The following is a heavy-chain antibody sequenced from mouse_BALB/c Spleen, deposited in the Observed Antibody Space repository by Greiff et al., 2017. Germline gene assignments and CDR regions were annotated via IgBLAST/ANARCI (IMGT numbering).Heavy chain of an antibody. D-gene: IGHD2-4*01. V-gene: IGHV5-17*02. CDR2: ISSGSSTI. J-gene: IGHJ4*01. Sequence: EVKLMESGGGLVQPGGSRKLSCAASGFTFSSFGMHWVRQAPEKGLEWVAYISSGSSTIYYADTVKGRFTISRDNPKNTLFLQMTSLRSEDTAMYYCARRTMITTGYAMDYWGQGTSVTVSS. CDR1: GFTFSSFG. CDR3: ARRTMITTGYAMDY.